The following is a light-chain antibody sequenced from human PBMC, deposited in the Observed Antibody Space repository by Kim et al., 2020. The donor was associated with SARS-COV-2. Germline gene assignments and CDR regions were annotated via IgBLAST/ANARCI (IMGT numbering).Light chain of an antibody. CDR1: QGIGSW. V-gene: IGKV1-12*01. CDR2: GAS. CDR3: QQANSFPRT. Sequence: DIQMTQSPSSVSASVGDRVTITCRASQGIGSWLAWYQQRPGKAPKLLIYGASTLESGVPSRFSGSGSGTDFTLNITSLQPEDYATYYCQQANSFPRTFGQGTKVDIK. J-gene: IGKJ1*01.